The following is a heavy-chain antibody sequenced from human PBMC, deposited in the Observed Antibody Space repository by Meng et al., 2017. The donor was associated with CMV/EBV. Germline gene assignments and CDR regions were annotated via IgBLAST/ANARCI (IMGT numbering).Heavy chain of an antibody. D-gene: IGHD4-23*01. CDR1: GFTFSSYA. CDR3: ARVGVGGNPGYYYYYYGMDV. Sequence: GESLKISCAASGFTFSSYAMHWVRQAPGKGLEWVSYISSSGSTIYYADSVKGRFTISRDNAKNSLYLQMNSLRAEDTAVYYCARVGVGGNPGYYYYYYGMDVWGQGTTVTVSS. J-gene: IGHJ6*02. CDR2: ISSSGSTI. V-gene: IGHV3-48*03.